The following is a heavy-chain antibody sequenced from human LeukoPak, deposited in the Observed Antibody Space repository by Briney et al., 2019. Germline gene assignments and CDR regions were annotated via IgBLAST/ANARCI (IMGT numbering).Heavy chain of an antibody. CDR3: AKERMYNNGWFSP. J-gene: IGHJ5*02. V-gene: IGHV3-23*01. CDR1: GFAFSNCG. CDR2: IGGNSGIQT. Sequence: SGGSLRLSCAASGFAFSNCGMGWVRQAPGRGLEWVSSIGGNSGIQTYYADSVKGRFTISRDNSKDTLYLHMDSLRAEDTAVYYCAKERMYNNGWFSPWGQGTLVTVSS. D-gene: IGHD1-14*01.